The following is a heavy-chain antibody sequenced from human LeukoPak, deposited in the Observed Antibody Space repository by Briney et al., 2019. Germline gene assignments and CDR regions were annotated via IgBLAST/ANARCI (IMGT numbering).Heavy chain of an antibody. Sequence: SETLSLTCTVSGGSISSYYWSWIRQPPGKGLEWIGYIYYSGSTNYNPSLKSRVTISVDTSKNQFSLKLSSVTAADTAVYYCARVLANYDFWSGFRGEAFDIWGQGTMVTVSS. V-gene: IGHV4-59*01. CDR2: IYYSGST. J-gene: IGHJ3*02. CDR1: GGSISSYY. D-gene: IGHD3-3*01. CDR3: ARVLANYDFWSGFRGEAFDI.